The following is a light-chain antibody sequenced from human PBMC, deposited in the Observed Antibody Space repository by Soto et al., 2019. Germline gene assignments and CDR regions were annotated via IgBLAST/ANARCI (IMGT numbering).Light chain of an antibody. CDR2: SSS. CDR1: QHIRSD. CDR3: QQDYAFPWT. V-gene: IGKV1-6*01. Sequence: AIRMTQSPSSLSASVGDRVTITCRASQHIRSDLGWYQQKPGRAPQLLIYSSSTLQSGVPSRFNGSGSGTDFTLSISSLQPEDFATYYCQQDYAFPWTFGQGTNVEFK. J-gene: IGKJ1*01.